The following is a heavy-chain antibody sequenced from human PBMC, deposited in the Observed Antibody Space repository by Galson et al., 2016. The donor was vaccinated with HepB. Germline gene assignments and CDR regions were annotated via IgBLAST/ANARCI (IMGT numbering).Heavy chain of an antibody. CDR3: AGSNGGWKQFDF. D-gene: IGHD3-10*01. CDR2: ISYSGAT. J-gene: IGHJ4*02. Sequence: TLSLTCSVSGDSISSAVYYRSWIRQHPGEGLEWIGYISYSGATDYSPSLQSRVSISVDTSKNQFSLRLNSVTAADTAVYYCAGSNGGWKQFDFWGQGSLVTVSS. CDR1: GDSISSAVYY. V-gene: IGHV4-31*03.